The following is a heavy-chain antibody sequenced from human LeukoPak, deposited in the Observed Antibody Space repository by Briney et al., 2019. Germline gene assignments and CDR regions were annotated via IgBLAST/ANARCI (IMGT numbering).Heavy chain of an antibody. J-gene: IGHJ3*02. CDR1: GGSFSGYY. CDR3: ARTGRYDSWAFDI. V-gene: IGHV4-34*01. Sequence: PSETLSLTCAVYGGSFSGYYWSWIRQPPGKGLEWIGEINHSGSTNYNPSLKSRVTISVDTSKNQFSLKLSSVTAADTAVYYCARTGRYDSWAFDIWGQGTMVTVSS. CDR2: INHSGST. D-gene: IGHD3-22*01.